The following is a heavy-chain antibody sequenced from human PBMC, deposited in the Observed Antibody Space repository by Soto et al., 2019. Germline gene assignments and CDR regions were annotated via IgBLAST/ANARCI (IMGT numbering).Heavy chain of an antibody. V-gene: IGHV4-30-4*01. CDR3: ARHTTVTWLWYFDL. D-gene: IGHD4-17*01. Sequence: PSETLSLTCTVSGGSISSGDYYWSWIRQPPGKGLEWIGYIYYSGSTYYNPSLKSRVTISVDTSKNQFSLKLSSVTAADTAVYYCARHTTVTWLWYFDLWGRGTLVTVSS. CDR1: GGSISSGDYY. J-gene: IGHJ2*01. CDR2: IYYSGST.